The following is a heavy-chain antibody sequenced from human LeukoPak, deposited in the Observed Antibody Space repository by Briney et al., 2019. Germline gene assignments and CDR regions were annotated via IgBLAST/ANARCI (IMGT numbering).Heavy chain of an antibody. J-gene: IGHJ4*02. V-gene: IGHV3-30*04. Sequence: PGGSLRLSCVASGFTFSSYAMHWVRQAPGKGLEWVAVISYDGSNKYYADSVKGRFTISRDNSKNTLYLQMNSLRAEDTAVYYCARDRDVGYYFDYWGQGTLVTVSS. D-gene: IGHD2-15*01. CDR3: ARDRDVGYYFDY. CDR1: GFTFSSYA. CDR2: ISYDGSNK.